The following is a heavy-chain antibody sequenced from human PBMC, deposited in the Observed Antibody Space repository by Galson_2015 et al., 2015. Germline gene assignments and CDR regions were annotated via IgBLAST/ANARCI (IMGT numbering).Heavy chain of an antibody. V-gene: IGHV4-61*01. CDR2: IYYSGST. CDR1: GGSVSSGSYY. D-gene: IGHD3-10*01. Sequence: SETLSLTCTVSGGSVSSGSYYWSWLRQPPGKGLEWIGYIYYSGSTNYNPSLKSRVTISVDTSKNQFSLKLSSVTAADTAVYYCARDYYGSGSYYNPYYYYYYMDVWGKGTTVTVSS. CDR3: ARDYYGSGSYYNPYYYYYYMDV. J-gene: IGHJ6*03.